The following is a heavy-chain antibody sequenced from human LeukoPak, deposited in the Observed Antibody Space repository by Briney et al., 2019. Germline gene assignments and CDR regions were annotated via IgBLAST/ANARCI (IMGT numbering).Heavy chain of an antibody. D-gene: IGHD6-13*01. CDR1: GFTFSSYG. V-gene: IGHV3-30*02. Sequence: GGSLRLPCAASGFTFSSYGMHWVGQAPGEGLEWVAFIRYDGSNKYYADSVKGRFTISRDNSKNTLYLQMNSLRAEDTAVYYCATDHSSSWSKFDYWGQGTLVTVSS. J-gene: IGHJ4*02. CDR3: ATDHSSSWSKFDY. CDR2: IRYDGSNK.